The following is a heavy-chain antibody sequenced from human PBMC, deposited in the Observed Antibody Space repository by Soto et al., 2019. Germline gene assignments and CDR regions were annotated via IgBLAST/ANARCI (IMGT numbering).Heavy chain of an antibody. J-gene: IGHJ5*02. D-gene: IGHD2-8*01. Sequence: GGSLGLSCSASGFTFSTYSMNWARQAPGKGLEWIAYISIGSTTIFYADSVKGRFTISRDNAKSSLYLQMNSLRDEDTAVYYCARDNGMAGSFDPWGQGTLVTVSS. CDR2: ISIGSTTI. V-gene: IGHV3-48*02. CDR3: ARDNGMAGSFDP. CDR1: GFTFSTYS.